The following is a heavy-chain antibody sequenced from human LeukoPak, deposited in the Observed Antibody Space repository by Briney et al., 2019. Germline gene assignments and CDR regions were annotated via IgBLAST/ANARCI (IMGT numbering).Heavy chain of an antibody. CDR2: INPSGSST. V-gene: IGHV1-46*01. D-gene: IGHD1-26*01. Sequence: ASVKVSCKASGYTFTSYYMHWVRQAPGQGLEWMGLINPSGSSTSYAQKFQGRLSLTRDMSTSTDYMKLSSLRSEDTAVYYCARDNSVGDTAWWFDPWGQGTLVTVSS. CDR1: GYTFTSYY. CDR3: ARDNSVGDTAWWFDP. J-gene: IGHJ5*02.